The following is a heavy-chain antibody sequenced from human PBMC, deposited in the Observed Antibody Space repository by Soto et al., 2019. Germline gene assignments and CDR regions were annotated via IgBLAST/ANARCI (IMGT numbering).Heavy chain of an antibody. CDR1: EFTCSSYE. Sequence: PGGSLSLACLASEFTCSSYEMNWVRQAPGKGLEWVSHISTSGTTIYYTDSVKGRFTISRDNAKKSLYLQMNSLRAEDTAVYYCVRFGGAAAGPGDYWGQGTLVTVSS. CDR2: ISTSGTTI. J-gene: IGHJ4*02. V-gene: IGHV3-48*03. CDR3: VRFGGAAAGPGDY. D-gene: IGHD6-13*01.